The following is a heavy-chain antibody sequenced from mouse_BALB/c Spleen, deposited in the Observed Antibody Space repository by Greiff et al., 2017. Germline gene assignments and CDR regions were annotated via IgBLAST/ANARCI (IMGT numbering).Heavy chain of an antibody. D-gene: IGHD2-1*01. J-gene: IGHJ4*01. CDR2: INPYNDGT. CDR3: ARERGIYYGNYDYAMDY. Sequence: EVQLQQSGPELVKPGASVKMSCKASGYTFTSYVLHWVKQKPGQGLEWIGYINPYNDGTKYNEKFKGKATLTSDKSSSTAYMELSSLTSEDSAVYYCARERGIYYGNYDYAMDYWGQGTSVTVSS. CDR1: GYTFTSYV. V-gene: IGHV1-14*01.